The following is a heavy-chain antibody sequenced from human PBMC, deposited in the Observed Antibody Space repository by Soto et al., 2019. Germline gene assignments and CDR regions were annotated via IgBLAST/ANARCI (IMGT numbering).Heavy chain of an antibody. CDR1: GFTFSSYS. V-gene: IGHV3-21*01. J-gene: IGHJ6*02. Sequence: PGGSLRLSCAASGFTFSSYSMNWVRQAPGKGLEWVSSISSSSSSYIYYADSVRGRFTISRDNAKNSLYLQMNSLRAEDTAVYYCAREAGTTFYYYGMDVWGQGTTVTVSS. CDR2: ISSSSSSYI. D-gene: IGHD1-7*01. CDR3: AREAGTTFYYYGMDV.